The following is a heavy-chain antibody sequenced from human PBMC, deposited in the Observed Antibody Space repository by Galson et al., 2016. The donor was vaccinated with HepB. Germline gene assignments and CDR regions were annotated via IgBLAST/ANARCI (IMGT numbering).Heavy chain of an antibody. D-gene: IGHD1-26*01. V-gene: IGHV1-8*01. CDR1: GYTFTSYD. CDR2: MNTNSGIT. Sequence: SVKVSCKAAGYTFTSYDINWVRQATGQGLEWMGWMNTNSGITGYAQSGITGHAQKFQGRVTMTRDTSINTAYLELSSLRYEDTAVYYCARGPLAPYSRSLDHWGQGTLVTVSS. CDR3: ARGPLAPYSRSLDH. J-gene: IGHJ4*02.